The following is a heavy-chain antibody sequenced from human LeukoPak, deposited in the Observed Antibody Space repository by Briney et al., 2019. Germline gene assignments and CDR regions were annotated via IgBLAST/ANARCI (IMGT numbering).Heavy chain of an antibody. J-gene: IGHJ6*02. Sequence: ASVKVSCKASGYTFTSYDINWVRQATGQGLEWMGWMNPNSGNTGYAQKFQGRVTMTRNTSISTAYMELSSLRSEDTAVYYCARDPTLVATIKFGDGYYYGMDVWGQGTTVTVSS. CDR1: GYTFTSYD. CDR2: MNPNSGNT. D-gene: IGHD5-12*01. CDR3: ARDPTLVATIKFGDGYYYGMDV. V-gene: IGHV1-8*01.